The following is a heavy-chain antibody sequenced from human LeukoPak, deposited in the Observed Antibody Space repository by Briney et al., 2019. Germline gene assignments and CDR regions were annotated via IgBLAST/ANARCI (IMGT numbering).Heavy chain of an antibody. CDR1: GFNFKYYG. V-gene: IGHV3-23*01. J-gene: IGHJ4*02. Sequence: PGGSLRLSCVASGFNFKYYGMSWVRQAPGRGLEWVSAISTRSNTYYTDSVKGRFTISRDSSENTLYLQMNTLRVDDTAVYYCAKGKTVAGVLEYWGQGALVTVSS. CDR2: ISTRSNT. D-gene: IGHD6-19*01. CDR3: AKGKTVAGVLEY.